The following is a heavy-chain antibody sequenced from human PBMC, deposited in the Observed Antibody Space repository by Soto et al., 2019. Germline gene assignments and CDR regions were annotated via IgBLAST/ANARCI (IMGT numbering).Heavy chain of an antibody. CDR3: ARVIRTFGGVIVIGFDY. Sequence: SETLSLTCTVSYASINNYHWTWIRQPPGKGLEWIAYIYYTGTTNFNPSLKSRVTISMDTSKNQFSLKLRSVTAADTAVYYCARVIRTFGGVIVIGFDYWGQGTLVTVSS. CDR2: IYYTGTT. CDR1: YASINNYH. D-gene: IGHD3-16*02. J-gene: IGHJ4*02. V-gene: IGHV4-59*08.